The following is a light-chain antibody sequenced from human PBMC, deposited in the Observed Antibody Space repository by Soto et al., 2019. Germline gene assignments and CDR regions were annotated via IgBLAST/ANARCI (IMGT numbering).Light chain of an antibody. CDR2: DNS. CDR3: GSWDTSLSVVV. CDR1: TSNIGNNF. V-gene: IGLV1-51*01. Sequence: QSVLTQPTSVSAAAGQRVTISCSGTTSNIGNNFVSWYQQFPRQSPKLLIYDNSKRPSGIPDRFSGSKSDTSGTLDITGLQPGDEADYYCGSWDTSLSVVVFGGGTKVTVL. J-gene: IGLJ3*02.